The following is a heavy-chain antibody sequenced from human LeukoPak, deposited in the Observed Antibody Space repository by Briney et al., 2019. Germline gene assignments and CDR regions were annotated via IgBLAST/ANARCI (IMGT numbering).Heavy chain of an antibody. V-gene: IGHV4-39*07. J-gene: IGHJ6*03. CDR3: ARDLVRFDWDYYYMDV. CDR1: GCSISSSSYY. Sequence: PSETLSLTCTVSGCSISSSSYYWGWIRQPPGKGLEWIGSIYYSGSTYYNPSLKSRVTISVDTSKNQFSLKLSPVTAADTAVYYCARDLVRFDWDYYYMDVWGKGTTVTVSS. CDR2: IYYSGST. D-gene: IGHD3-9*01.